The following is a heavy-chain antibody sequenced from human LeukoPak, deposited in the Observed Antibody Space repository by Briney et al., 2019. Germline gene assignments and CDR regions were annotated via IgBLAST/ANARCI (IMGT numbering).Heavy chain of an antibody. V-gene: IGHV4-30-4*07. CDR2: IYYSGST. D-gene: IGHD3-3*01. Sequence: SETPSLTCTVSGGSISSGGYSWSWIRQPPGKGLEWIGYIYYSGSTYYNPSLKSRVTISVDTSKNQFSLKLSSVTAADTAVYYCARDRFLEWCLDYWGQGTLVTVSS. CDR3: ARDRFLEWCLDY. CDR1: GGSISSGGYS. J-gene: IGHJ4*02.